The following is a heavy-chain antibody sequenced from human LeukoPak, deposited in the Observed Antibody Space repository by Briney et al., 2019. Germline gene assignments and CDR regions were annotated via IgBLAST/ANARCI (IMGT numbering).Heavy chain of an antibody. CDR3: AGPTVTTPPDI. J-gene: IGHJ3*02. D-gene: IGHD4-17*01. CDR2: IYSGGSI. Sequence: GGSLRLSCAASGFTVSSNYMTWVRQAPGKGLEWVSVIYSGGSINYADSVKGRFTISRDNSKNTLFLQMNSLRAEDTAVYYCAGPTVTTPPDIWGQGTMVTVSS. V-gene: IGHV3-66*04. CDR1: GFTVSSNY.